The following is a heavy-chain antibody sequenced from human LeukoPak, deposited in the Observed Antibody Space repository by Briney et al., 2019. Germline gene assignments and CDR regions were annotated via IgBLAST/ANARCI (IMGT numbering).Heavy chain of an antibody. CDR3: ARERGYDILG. V-gene: IGHV4-38-2*02. CDR2: IYHSGST. J-gene: IGHJ4*02. D-gene: IGHD3-9*01. Sequence: PSETLSLTCTVSGYSISSGYYWGWIRQPPGKGLEWIGGIYHSGSTNYNPSLKSRVTISVDRSKNQFSLKLSSVTAADTAVYYCARERGYDILGWGQGTLVTVSS. CDR1: GYSISSGYY.